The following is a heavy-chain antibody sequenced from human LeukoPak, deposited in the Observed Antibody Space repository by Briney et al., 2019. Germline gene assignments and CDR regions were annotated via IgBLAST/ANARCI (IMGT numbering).Heavy chain of an antibody. CDR1: GGSFSGYY. V-gene: IGHV4-34*01. Sequence: SETLSLTCAVYGGSFSGYYWSWIRQPPGKGLEWIGEINHSGSTNYNPSLKSRVTISVDTSKNQFSLKLSSVTAADTAVYYCARATTTAITTSVRRANYYYGMDAWGKGTTVTVPS. CDR2: INHSGST. CDR3: ARATTTAITTSVRRANYYYGMDA. D-gene: IGHD2-21*02. J-gene: IGHJ6*04.